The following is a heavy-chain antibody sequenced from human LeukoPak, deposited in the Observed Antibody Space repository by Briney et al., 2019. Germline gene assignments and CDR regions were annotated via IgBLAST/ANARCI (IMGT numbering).Heavy chain of an antibody. CDR2: ISSSSTI. D-gene: IGHD1-14*01. Sequence: PGGSLRLSCAASGLTFSSYSMNWVRQAPGKGLEWVSYISSSSTIYYADSVKGRFTISRDNAKNSLYLQMNSLRDEDTAVYYCARETPEYDWGQGTLVTVSS. CDR3: ARETPEYD. J-gene: IGHJ4*02. CDR1: GLTFSSYS. V-gene: IGHV3-48*02.